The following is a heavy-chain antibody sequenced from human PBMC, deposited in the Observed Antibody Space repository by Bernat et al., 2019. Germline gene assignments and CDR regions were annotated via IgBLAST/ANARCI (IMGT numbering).Heavy chain of an antibody. CDR1: GFTFSSYA. J-gene: IGHJ3*02. Sequence: EVQLLESGGGLVQPGGSLRLSCAASGFTFSSYAMSWVRQAPGKGLAWVSAISGSGGSTNNADSVKGRFTISKDNSKNTLYLRMNSLRAEDTAVYYCAKDRLGYCSSTSCYLDAFDIWGQGTMVTVSS. V-gene: IGHV3-23*01. CDR3: AKDRLGYCSSTSCYLDAFDI. D-gene: IGHD2-2*01. CDR2: ISGSGGST.